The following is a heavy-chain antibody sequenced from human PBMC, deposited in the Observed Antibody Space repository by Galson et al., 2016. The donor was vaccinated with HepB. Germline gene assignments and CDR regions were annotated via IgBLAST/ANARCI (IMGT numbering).Heavy chain of an antibody. CDR1: GFTLSTYS. CDR3: ASDRAGSGSNRRFDY. V-gene: IGHV3-7*01. D-gene: IGHD1-26*01. Sequence: SLRLSCAASGFTLSTYSMGWVRQAPGKGLEWVANIHQNGCEKYYVDSVKGRFTISRDNAKNSLYLQMNSLRVEDTAMYYCASDRAGSGSNRRFDYWGQGTLVTVSS. J-gene: IGHJ4*02. CDR2: IHQNGCEK.